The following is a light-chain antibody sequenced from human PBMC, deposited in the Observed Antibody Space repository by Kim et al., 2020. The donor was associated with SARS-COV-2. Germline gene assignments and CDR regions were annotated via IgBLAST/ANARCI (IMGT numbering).Light chain of an antibody. CDR2: WAS. Sequence: ATINCKTSQSVLHIPDNKNYLGWYRQKPGQPPQLLINWASIRESGVPDRFSGSGSGTDFTLTISSLQAEDVAVYYCQQYYNTPPGFGQGTKLEI. CDR3: QQYYNTPPG. CDR1: QSVLHIPDNKNY. V-gene: IGKV4-1*01. J-gene: IGKJ2*03.